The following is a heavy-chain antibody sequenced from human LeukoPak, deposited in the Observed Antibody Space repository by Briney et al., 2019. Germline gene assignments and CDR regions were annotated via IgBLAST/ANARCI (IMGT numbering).Heavy chain of an antibody. CDR2: ISYDGSNK. Sequence: PGGSLRLSCAASGFTFSSYWMSWVRQAPGKGLEWVAVISYDGSNKYYADYVKGRFTISRDNSKNTLYLQMNSLRAEDTAVYYCARDWQWLVKSGNIDYWGQGTLVTVSS. CDR3: ARDWQWLVKSGNIDY. D-gene: IGHD6-19*01. V-gene: IGHV3-30*03. CDR1: GFTFSSYW. J-gene: IGHJ4*02.